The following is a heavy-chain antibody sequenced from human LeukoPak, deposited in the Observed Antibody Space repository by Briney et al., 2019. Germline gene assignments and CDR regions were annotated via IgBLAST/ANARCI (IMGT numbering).Heavy chain of an antibody. J-gene: IGHJ3*02. CDR1: GFTFDDYA. Sequence: GRSLRLSCAASGFTFDDYAMHWVRQAPGKGLEWVSGISWNSGSIGYADSVKGRFTISRDNAKNSLYLQMNSLRAEDTAVYYCAKDFDFWRTFDIWGQGTMVTVSS. CDR3: AKDFDFWRTFDI. V-gene: IGHV3-9*01. CDR2: ISWNSGSI. D-gene: IGHD3-3*01.